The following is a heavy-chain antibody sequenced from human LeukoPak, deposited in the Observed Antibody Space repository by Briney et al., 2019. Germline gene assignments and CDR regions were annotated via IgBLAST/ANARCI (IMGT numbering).Heavy chain of an antibody. CDR2: FDPEDGET. CDR1: GYTFTSYD. Sequence: VSVKVSCKASGYTFTSYDINWVRQAPGKGLEWMGGFDPEDGETIYAQKFQGRVTMTEDTSTDTAYMELSSLRSEDTAVYYCATSRPGYYDSSGYYPFDYWGQGTLVTVSS. J-gene: IGHJ4*02. V-gene: IGHV1-24*01. CDR3: ATSRPGYYDSSGYYPFDY. D-gene: IGHD3-22*01.